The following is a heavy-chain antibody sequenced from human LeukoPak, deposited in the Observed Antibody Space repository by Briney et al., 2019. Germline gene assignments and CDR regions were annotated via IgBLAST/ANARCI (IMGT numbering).Heavy chain of an antibody. CDR2: MNQDGSGK. CDR3: ARDPVYSYGKGPNYYYYMDV. J-gene: IGHJ6*03. Sequence: GGSLRLSCVASGFTFSSHWMSSVRQAPGKGLEWVANMNQDGSGKYYVDSVKGRFIISRDNAKNSLYLQMYSLRAEDTAVYYCARDPVYSYGKGPNYYYYMDVWGKGTTVTVSS. CDR1: GFTFSSHW. V-gene: IGHV3-7*01. D-gene: IGHD5-18*01.